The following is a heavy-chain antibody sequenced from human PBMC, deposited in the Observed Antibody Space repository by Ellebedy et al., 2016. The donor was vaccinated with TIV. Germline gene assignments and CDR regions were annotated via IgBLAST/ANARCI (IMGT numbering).Heavy chain of an antibody. D-gene: IGHD2-21*01. CDR1: GFTFSGYW. CDR3: ARAFCGGRCNYYDSFDV. J-gene: IGHJ3*01. CDR2: INQDASEK. V-gene: IGHV3-7*03. Sequence: GESLKISCAASGFTFSGYWMAWVRQAPGKGLQWVANINQDASEKYYVGSVKGRFTVSRDNAKKSLYLQMNSLRAEDTAIYSCARAFCGGRCNYYDSFDVWGQGTLVTVSS.